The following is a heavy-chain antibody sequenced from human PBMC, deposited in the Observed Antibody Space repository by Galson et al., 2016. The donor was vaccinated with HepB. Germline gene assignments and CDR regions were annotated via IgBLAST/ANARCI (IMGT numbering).Heavy chain of an antibody. CDR1: GFTFVDYT. CDR2: ISGST. D-gene: IGHD2-15*01. Sequence: SLRLSCATSGFTFVDYTTSWVRQAPGKGLEWVSSISGSTNYADSVKGRFTISRDISKSTVYRQMNSLRVEDTAVYFCVGYCRGGSCSGQWSFDFWGQGTLVAVSS. V-gene: IGHV3-23*01. J-gene: IGHJ4*02. CDR3: VGYCRGGSCSGQWSFDF.